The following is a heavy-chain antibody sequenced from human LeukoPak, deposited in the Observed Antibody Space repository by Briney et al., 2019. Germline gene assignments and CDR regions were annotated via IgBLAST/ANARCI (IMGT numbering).Heavy chain of an antibody. CDR2: IKQDGSET. Sequence: AWARRLSCEASGVGIGSCWMKWVRQAPGKGLEWVATIKQDGSETLYVDFVKGRFTISRDNAKNSLYLQMNSLRAEDTAVYYCSGGSGWLTDYWGQGTLVTVSS. J-gene: IGHJ4*02. V-gene: IGHV3-7*04. CDR3: SGGSGWLTDY. D-gene: IGHD6-19*01. CDR1: GVGIGSCW.